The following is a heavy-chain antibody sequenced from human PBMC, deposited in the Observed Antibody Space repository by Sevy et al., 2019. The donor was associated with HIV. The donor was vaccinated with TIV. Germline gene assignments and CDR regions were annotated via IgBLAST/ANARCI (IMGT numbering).Heavy chain of an antibody. CDR1: GFTVNSNY. D-gene: IGHD5-18*01. Sequence: GSLRLSCAASGFTVNSNYMTWVRQAPGKGLEGVSFIHSDATTYHADSVKYRFTISSDKFKNTLYLHMSSLRAEDTAVYYCARGKSGYGYALNYWGQGTLVTVSS. V-gene: IGHV3-66*01. CDR2: IHSDATT. CDR3: ARGKSGYGYALNY. J-gene: IGHJ4*02.